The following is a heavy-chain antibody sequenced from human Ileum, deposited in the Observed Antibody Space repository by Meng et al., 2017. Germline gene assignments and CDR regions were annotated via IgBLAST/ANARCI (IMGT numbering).Heavy chain of an antibody. CDR3: ARRAHYGDPPR. J-gene: IGHJ4*02. Sequence: QLRLQESGPGLVKPSETLSLTCSVSSGSFTNKNYYWVWIRRPPGKGLEWIGSIYSGGSTYYNPSLKSRVTISVDTSTNQFSLKLISVTAADTAVYYCARRAHYGDPPRWGQGTLVTVSS. CDR2: IYSGGST. CDR1: SGSFTNKNYY. V-gene: IGHV4-39*01. D-gene: IGHD4-17*01.